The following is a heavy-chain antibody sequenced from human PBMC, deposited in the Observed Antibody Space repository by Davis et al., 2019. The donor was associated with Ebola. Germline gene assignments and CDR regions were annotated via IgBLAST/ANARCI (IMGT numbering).Heavy chain of an antibody. Sequence: GESLKISCAASGFTFSNAWMSWVRQAPGKGLEWVGRIKSKTDGGTTDCAAPVKGRFTISRDDSKNMLYLQMNSLKTEDTAVYYCTTLSTMTTMYFDLWGRGTLVTVSS. CDR2: IKSKTDGGTT. CDR3: TTLSTMTTMYFDL. J-gene: IGHJ2*01. CDR1: GFTFSNAW. V-gene: IGHV3-15*01. D-gene: IGHD4-17*01.